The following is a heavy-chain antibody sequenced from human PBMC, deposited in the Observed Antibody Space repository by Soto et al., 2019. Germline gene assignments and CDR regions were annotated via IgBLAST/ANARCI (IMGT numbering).Heavy chain of an antibody. CDR3: AKVHDYGDYAYYFDY. V-gene: IGHV3-23*01. CDR1: GSTFSSYA. CDR2: ISGSGGST. Sequence: GSLRLSCAASGSTFSSYAMSWVRQAPGKGLEWVSAISGSGGSTYYADSVKGRFTISRDNSKNTLYLQLNSLRAEDTAVYYCAKVHDYGDYAYYFDYWGQGTLVTVSS. J-gene: IGHJ4*02. D-gene: IGHD4-17*01.